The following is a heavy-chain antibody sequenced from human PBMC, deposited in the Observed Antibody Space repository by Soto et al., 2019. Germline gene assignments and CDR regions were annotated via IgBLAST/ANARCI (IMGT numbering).Heavy chain of an antibody. V-gene: IGHV3-23*01. Sequence: EVHLLESGGGLAQPGGSLRLSCAASGFTFSSYAMTWVRQAPGRGLEGVSGITGSGGRTYYADSVKGRFTISRDNSKSTLYLQMNSLRAEDTAVYYCAKDTRYGDYVRWFDPWGQGTLVTVSS. D-gene: IGHD4-17*01. CDR2: ITGSGGRT. CDR1: GFTFSSYA. CDR3: AKDTRYGDYVRWFDP. J-gene: IGHJ5*02.